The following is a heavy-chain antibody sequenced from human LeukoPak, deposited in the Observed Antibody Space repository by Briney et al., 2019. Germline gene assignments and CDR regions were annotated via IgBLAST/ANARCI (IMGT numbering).Heavy chain of an antibody. CDR1: GGSISSSTYY. D-gene: IGHD3-9*01. CDR2: IYYSGST. J-gene: IGHJ4*02. Sequence: SETLSLTCTVSGGSISSSTYYWGWIRQPPGKGLEWIGSIYYSGSTSYIPSLKSRVTISVDTSKNQFSLKLTSVTAADTAVYYCARRFFDQDFFDYWGQGTLVTVSS. V-gene: IGHV4-39*07. CDR3: ARRFFDQDFFDY.